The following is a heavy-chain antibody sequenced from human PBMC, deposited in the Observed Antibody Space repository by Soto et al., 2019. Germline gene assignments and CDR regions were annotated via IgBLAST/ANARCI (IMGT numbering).Heavy chain of an antibody. CDR3: ARAYDYRDPRDALDT. CDR1: GGSFSGYY. J-gene: IGHJ3*02. V-gene: IGHV4-34*02. CDR2: INHSGST. Sequence: QVQLQQWGAGLLKPSGTLSLTCAVYGGSFSGYYWNWIRQSPGKGLEWIGKINHSGSTNYNPSLKSRVTISVEASKNQFSLRLTSVIAADTAVYYCARAYDYRDPRDALDTWGQGTMVIVSS. D-gene: IGHD4-17*01.